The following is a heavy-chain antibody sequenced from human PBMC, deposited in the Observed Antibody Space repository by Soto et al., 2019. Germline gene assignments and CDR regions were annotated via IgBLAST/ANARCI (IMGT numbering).Heavy chain of an antibody. V-gene: IGHV3-74*01. D-gene: IGHD6-6*01. J-gene: IGHJ3*02. CDR2: INSDGSST. CDR3: ASWPWGIAARHAFDI. CDR1: GFTVSSYW. Sequence: ASLRLSCAGSGFTVSSYWMHWVRQAPGKGLVWVSRINSDGSSTSYADSVKGRFTISRDNAKNTLYLQMNSLRAEDTAVYYCASWPWGIAARHAFDIWGQGTMVTVSS.